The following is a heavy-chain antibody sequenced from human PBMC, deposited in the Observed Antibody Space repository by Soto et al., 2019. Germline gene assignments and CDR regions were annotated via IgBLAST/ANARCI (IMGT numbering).Heavy chain of an antibody. CDR2: IFWDDDK. J-gene: IGHJ6*02. CDR3: APRRVFDSGRSGYYYYGLDV. V-gene: IGHV2-5*02. D-gene: IGHD3-10*01. Sequence: QITLKESGPTLVKPTQTLTLTCTFSGFSLSTSGVGVGWIRQPPGKALEWLAIIFWDDDKRYSPSLKNRLTITKDTSKNQVVLTMTNMDPVDTATYYCAPRRVFDSGRSGYYYYGLDVWGQGTTVTVSS. CDR1: GFSLSTSGVG.